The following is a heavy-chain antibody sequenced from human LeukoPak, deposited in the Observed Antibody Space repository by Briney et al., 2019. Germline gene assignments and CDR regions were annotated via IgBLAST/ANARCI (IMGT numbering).Heavy chain of an antibody. Sequence: SETLSLTCAVYGGSFRGYYWSWIRQPPGKGLEWIGEINHSEATDYNPSFKSRVTISVDTSKNQFSLKLSSVTAADTAVYYCAREAQYCSGGRCYGGYFQHWGQGTLVTVSS. J-gene: IGHJ1*01. V-gene: IGHV4-34*01. CDR1: GGSFRGYY. CDR3: AREAQYCSGGRCYGGYFQH. CDR2: INHSEAT. D-gene: IGHD2-15*01.